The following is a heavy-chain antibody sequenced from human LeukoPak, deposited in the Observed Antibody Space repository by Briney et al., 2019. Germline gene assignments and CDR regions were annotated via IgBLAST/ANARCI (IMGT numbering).Heavy chain of an antibody. J-gene: IGHJ4*02. D-gene: IGHD5-18*01. V-gene: IGHV4-34*01. Sequence: PSETLSLTCAVYGGSFCGYYWSWIRQPPGKGLEWIGEINHSGSTNYNPSLKSRVTISVDTSKNQFSLKLSSVTAADTAVYYCARGKRGYSYGPFDYWGQGTLVTVSS. CDR2: INHSGST. CDR1: GGSFCGYY. CDR3: ARGKRGYSYGPFDY.